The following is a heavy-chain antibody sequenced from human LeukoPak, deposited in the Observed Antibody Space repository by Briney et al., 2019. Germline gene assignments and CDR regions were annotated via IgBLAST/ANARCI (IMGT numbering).Heavy chain of an antibody. CDR1: GFTFSSYA. V-gene: IGHV3-23*01. J-gene: IGHJ1*01. CDR3: ARGTQWELLYFQH. Sequence: GGSLRLSCAASGFTFSSYAMSWVRQAPGKGLEWVSAISGSGGSTYYADSVKGRFTISRDNSKNTLYLQMNSLRAEDTAVCYCARGTQWELLYFQHWGQGTLVTVSS. D-gene: IGHD1-26*01. CDR2: ISGSGGST.